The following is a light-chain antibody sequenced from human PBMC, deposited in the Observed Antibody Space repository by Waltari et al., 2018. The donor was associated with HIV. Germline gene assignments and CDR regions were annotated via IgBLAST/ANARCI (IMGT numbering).Light chain of an antibody. V-gene: IGLV1-44*01. CDR3: AAWDGSLNGHVV. Sequence: QSVLTQPPSASGTPGQRVTISCSGSSSNIGSNTVNWYQQLPGTAPKLLIYSNNQRPSGVPGRCSGSKSGTSDSLAISGVQSEDEADYYCAAWDGSLNGHVVFGGGTKLTVL. CDR1: SSNIGSNT. J-gene: IGLJ2*01. CDR2: SNN.